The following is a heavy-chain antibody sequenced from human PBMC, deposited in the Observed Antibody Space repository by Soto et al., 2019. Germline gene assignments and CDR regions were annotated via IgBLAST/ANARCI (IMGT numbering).Heavy chain of an antibody. CDR3: AKDRAVLAGYSGYVGWFDP. D-gene: IGHD5-12*01. CDR2: ISGSGGST. V-gene: IGHV3-23*01. Sequence: GGSLRLSCAASGFTFSSYAMSWVRQAPGKGLEWVSAISGSGGSTYYADSVKGRFTISRDNSKNTLYLQMNSLRAEDTAVYYCAKDRAVLAGYSGYVGWFDPWGQGTLVTVSS. CDR1: GFTFSSYA. J-gene: IGHJ5*02.